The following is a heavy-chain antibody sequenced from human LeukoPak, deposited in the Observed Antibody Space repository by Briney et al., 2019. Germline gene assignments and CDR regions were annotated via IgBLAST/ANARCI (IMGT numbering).Heavy chain of an antibody. D-gene: IGHD4-17*01. CDR3: ARPKGFGESDYYYYMDV. Sequence: PGGSLRLSCAASGFTYSNYAMSWVRQAPGQGLEWVAVISYDGSNKYYADSVKGRFTISRDNSKNTLYLQMNSLRAEDTAVYYCARPKGFGESDYYYYMDVWGKGTTVTVSS. V-gene: IGHV3-30-3*01. CDR2: ISYDGSNK. J-gene: IGHJ6*03. CDR1: GFTYSNYA.